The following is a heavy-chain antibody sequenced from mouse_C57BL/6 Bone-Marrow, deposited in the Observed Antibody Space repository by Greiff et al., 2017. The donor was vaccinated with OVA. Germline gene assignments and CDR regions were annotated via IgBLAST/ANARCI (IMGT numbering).Heavy chain of an antibody. CDR2: IYPRSGNT. CDR1: GYTFTSYG. J-gene: IGHJ2*01. V-gene: IGHV1-81*01. Sequence: QVQLQQSGAELARPGASVKLSFKASGYTFTSYGISWVKQRTGQGLEWIGEIYPRSGNTYYNEKFKGKATLTADKSSSTAYMELRSLTSEDSAVYFCARTITTRTGYWGQGTTLTVSS. D-gene: IGHD1-1*01. CDR3: ARTITTRTGY.